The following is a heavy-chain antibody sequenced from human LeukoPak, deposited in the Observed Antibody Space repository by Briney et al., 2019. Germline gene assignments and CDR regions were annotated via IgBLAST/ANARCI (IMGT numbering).Heavy chain of an antibody. Sequence: ASVKVSCKASGYTFTGYYMHWVRQAPGQGLEWMGWINPNSGGTSYAQKFQGRVTMTRDTSISTAYMELSRLRSDDTAVYYCARDLPGYISGPTFYYYYGMDVWGQGTTVTVSS. CDR1: GYTFTGYY. J-gene: IGHJ6*02. CDR3: ARDLPGYISGPTFYYYYGMDV. CDR2: INPNSGGT. V-gene: IGHV1-2*02. D-gene: IGHD2-15*01.